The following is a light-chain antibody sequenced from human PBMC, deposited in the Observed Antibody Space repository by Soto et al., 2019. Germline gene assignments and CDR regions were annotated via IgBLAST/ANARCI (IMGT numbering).Light chain of an antibody. Sequence: QSVLTQPASVSGSPGQSITISCTGTSSDVGGYNYVSWYQQHPGKAPKLMIYEVTNRPSGISNRFSGSKSGNTASLTISGLQAEDEADYYCSSYTGIGTPVVFGGGTQLTVL. J-gene: IGLJ2*01. CDR3: SSYTGIGTPVV. CDR1: SSDVGGYNY. V-gene: IGLV2-14*01. CDR2: EVT.